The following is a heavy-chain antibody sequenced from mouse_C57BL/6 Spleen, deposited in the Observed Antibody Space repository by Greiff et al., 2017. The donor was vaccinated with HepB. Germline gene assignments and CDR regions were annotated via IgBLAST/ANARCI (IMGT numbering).Heavy chain of an antibody. CDR3: ARGGGGYGNYFDY. V-gene: IGHV1-80*01. CDR2: IYPGDGDT. D-gene: IGHD2-2*01. CDR1: GYAFSSYW. J-gene: IGHJ2*01. Sequence: VQLQQSGAELVKPGASVKISCKASGYAFSSYWMNWVKQRPGKGLEWIGQIYPGDGDTNYNGKFKGKATLTADKSSSTAYMQLSSLTSEDSAVYFCARGGGGYGNYFDYWGQGTTLTVSS.